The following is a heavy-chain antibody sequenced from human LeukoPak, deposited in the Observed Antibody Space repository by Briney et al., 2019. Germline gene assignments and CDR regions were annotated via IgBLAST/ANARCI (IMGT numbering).Heavy chain of an antibody. D-gene: IGHD2-21*02. CDR3: AKASGDPKSGVTLGY. V-gene: IGHV3-23*01. Sequence: GGSLRLSCAASGFTVSSNYMSWVRQAPGKGLEWVSAISGSGGSTYYADSVKGRFTISRDNSKNTLYLQMNSLRAEDTAVYYCAKASGDPKSGVTLGYWGQGTLVTVSS. CDR2: ISGSGGST. CDR1: GFTVSSNY. J-gene: IGHJ4*02.